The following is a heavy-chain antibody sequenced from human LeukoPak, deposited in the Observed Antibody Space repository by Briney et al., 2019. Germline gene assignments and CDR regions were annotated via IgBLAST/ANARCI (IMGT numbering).Heavy chain of an antibody. V-gene: IGHV3-23*01. D-gene: IGHD6-19*01. J-gene: IGHJ4*02. CDR1: GFTFISYA. CDR3: AREEVAVAGSNFDY. Sequence: GGSLRLSCAASGFTFISYAMSWVRQVPGKGLEWVSGISGSGGSTYYADSVKGRFTISRDNSKNTLHLQMNSLRAEDTAVYYCAREEVAVAGSNFDYWGQGTLVTVSS. CDR2: ISGSGGST.